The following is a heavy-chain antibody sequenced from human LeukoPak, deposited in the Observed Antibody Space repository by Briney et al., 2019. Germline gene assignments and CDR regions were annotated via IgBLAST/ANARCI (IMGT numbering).Heavy chain of an antibody. Sequence: SETLSLTCAVYGGSFSGYYWSWIRQPPGKGLEWIGEINHSGSTNCNPSLKSRVTISVDTSKNQFSLKLNSVTAADTAVYYCARQLRGSDAFDIWGQGTMVTVSS. CDR3: ARQLRGSDAFDI. D-gene: IGHD1-1*01. CDR1: GGSFSGYY. J-gene: IGHJ3*02. V-gene: IGHV4-34*01. CDR2: INHSGST.